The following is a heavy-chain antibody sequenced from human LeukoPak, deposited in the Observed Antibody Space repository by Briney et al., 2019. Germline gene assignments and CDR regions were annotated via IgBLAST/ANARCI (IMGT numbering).Heavy chain of an antibody. CDR2: IYASGST. Sequence: SETLSLTCTVSGYSISSGYYWSWIRQPAGKGLEWIGRIYASGSTNYNPSLNSRVTISVDTSKNQFSLKLSSVTAADTAVYYCARSSGYYFEYFHHWGQGTRVTVSS. CDR3: ARSSGYYFEYFHH. V-gene: IGHV4-61*02. J-gene: IGHJ1*01. CDR1: GYSISSGYY. D-gene: IGHD3-22*01.